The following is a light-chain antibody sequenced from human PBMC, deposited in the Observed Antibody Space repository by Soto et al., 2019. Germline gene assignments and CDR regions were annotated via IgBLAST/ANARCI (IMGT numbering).Light chain of an antibody. Sequence: EIVLTQSPGTLSLSPGERATLSCRASQSVSSSYLAWYQQKPGQAPRLLIYGASSRATGIPDRFSGSGSGTDFTLTISRLEPEDFAVYYCHQYGRSPYTFGLGTKVDIK. J-gene: IGKJ2*01. V-gene: IGKV3-20*01. CDR1: QSVSSSY. CDR3: HQYGRSPYT. CDR2: GAS.